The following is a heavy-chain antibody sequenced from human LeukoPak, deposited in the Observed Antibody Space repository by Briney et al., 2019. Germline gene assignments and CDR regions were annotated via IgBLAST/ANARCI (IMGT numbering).Heavy chain of an antibody. Sequence: GASVKVSCKASGFTFTSSAMQWVRQARGQRLEWIGWIVVGSGNTNYAQKFQERVTITRDMSTSTAYMELSSLRSEDTAVYYCAADGVVVAATSSPHYYYYGMDVWGQGIMVTVSS. V-gene: IGHV1-58*02. CDR2: IVVGSGNT. D-gene: IGHD2-15*01. CDR3: AADGVVVAATSSPHYYYYGMDV. CDR1: GFTFTSSA. J-gene: IGHJ6*02.